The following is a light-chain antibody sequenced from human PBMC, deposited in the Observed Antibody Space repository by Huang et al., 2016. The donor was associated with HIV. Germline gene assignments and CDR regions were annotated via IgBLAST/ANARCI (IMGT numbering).Light chain of an antibody. CDR1: QDISNY. Sequence: DIQMTQSPSSLSASVGDRVTITCQASQDISNYLNWYQQKPGKAPKLLIYDASNFETGVPSRFSGSGSVTDFTFTISSLQPEDIATYYCQQYDNLPRTFGQGTKLEIK. J-gene: IGKJ2*01. CDR3: QQYDNLPRT. CDR2: DAS. V-gene: IGKV1-33*01.